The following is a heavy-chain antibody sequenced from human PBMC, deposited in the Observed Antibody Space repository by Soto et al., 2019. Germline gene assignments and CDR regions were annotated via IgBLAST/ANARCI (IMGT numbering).Heavy chain of an antibody. CDR1: GGYRRSYY. CDR3: SRDSSSSVLPYYYYYGMDV. Sequence: SETLSLTCTVSGGYRRSYYWSWIRQPPGQGLAWIGYVYYSGRTNYNPPRNRRVTLQADTPNNQSSPKVGSVTAAGTAGYYSSRDSSSSVLPYYYYYGMDVWGQGTTVTVSS. V-gene: IGHV4-59*12. J-gene: IGHJ6*02. D-gene: IGHD6-6*01. CDR2: VYYSGRT.